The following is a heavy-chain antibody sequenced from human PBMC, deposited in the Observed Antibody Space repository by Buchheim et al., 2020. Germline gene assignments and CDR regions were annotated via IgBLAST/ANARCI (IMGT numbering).Heavy chain of an antibody. Sequence: QVQLVESGGGVVQPGRSLRLSCAASGFTFSSYCMHWVRQAPGKGLEWVAVIWYDGSNKYYADSVKGRFTIFRANSKNTLDLQMNSLRAEDTAVYYCARDQEAVAGNMDYWGQGTL. D-gene: IGHD6-19*01. CDR1: GFTFSSYC. CDR2: IWYDGSNK. CDR3: ARDQEAVAGNMDY. V-gene: IGHV3-33*01. J-gene: IGHJ4*02.